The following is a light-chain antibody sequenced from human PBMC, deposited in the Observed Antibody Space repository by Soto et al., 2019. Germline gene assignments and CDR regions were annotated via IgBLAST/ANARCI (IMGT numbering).Light chain of an antibody. CDR3: QQYDSPPWT. J-gene: IGKJ1*01. V-gene: IGKV1-5*03. CDR2: KAS. CDR1: QSISSW. Sequence: DIQMTQSPSTLSASVGDRVTITCRASQSISSWLAWYQQKPGKAPNLLIYKASRLESGIPSRFSGSGSGTEFTLTISSLQPDDFATYYCQQYDSPPWTFGQGTKVEIK.